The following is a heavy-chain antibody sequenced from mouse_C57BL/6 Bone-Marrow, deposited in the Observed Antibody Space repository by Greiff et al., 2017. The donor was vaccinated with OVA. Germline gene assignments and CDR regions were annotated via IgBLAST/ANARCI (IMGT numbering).Heavy chain of an antibody. D-gene: IGHD2-3*01. CDR2: IDPSDSYT. J-gene: IGHJ2*01. Sequence: QVQLQQPGAELVMPGASVKLSCKASGYTFTSYWMHWVKQRPGQGLEWIGEIDPSDSYTNYNQKFKGKSTLTVDKSSSTAYMQLSSLTSEDSAVYYCARTGDGLDYWGQGTTLTVSS. CDR3: ARTGDGLDY. CDR1: GYTFTSYW. V-gene: IGHV1-69*01.